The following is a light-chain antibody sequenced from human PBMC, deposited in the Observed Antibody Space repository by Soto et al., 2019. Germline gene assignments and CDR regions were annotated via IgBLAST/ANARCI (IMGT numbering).Light chain of an antibody. J-gene: IGKJ3*01. CDR1: QDISSW. CDR3: QQAHRFPFT. Sequence: DIQMTQSPSSVSASVGDRVTITCRASQDISSWLAWYQQKPGKAPELLISAASSLQSGVPSRFSGSGSGTDITLTISSLQPEDFVTYFCQQAHRFPFTFGPGTKVYIK. CDR2: AAS. V-gene: IGKV1-12*01.